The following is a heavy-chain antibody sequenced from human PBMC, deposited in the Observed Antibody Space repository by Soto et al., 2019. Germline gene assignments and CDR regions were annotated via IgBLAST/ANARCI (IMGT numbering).Heavy chain of an antibody. Sequence: QVQLQQWGAGLLKPSETLSLTCAVYGGSFSGYYWSWIRQPPGKGLEWIGEINHSGSTNYNPSLKSRVTISVDTSKNQFSLKLSSVTAADTAVYYCARDGRVWGKGRYFDYWGQGTLVTVSS. CDR3: ARDGRVWGKGRYFDY. J-gene: IGHJ4*02. CDR1: GGSFSGYY. CDR2: INHSGST. V-gene: IGHV4-34*01. D-gene: IGHD6-13*01.